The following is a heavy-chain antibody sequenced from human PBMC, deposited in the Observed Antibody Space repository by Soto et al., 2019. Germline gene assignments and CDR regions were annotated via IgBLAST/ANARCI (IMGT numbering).Heavy chain of an antibody. Sequence: SETLSLTXTVSGDTITSFSWNWIRQSAGKGLEWIGRISTTGNTHYNPSLESRVTMSLDTSKNQFSLKLTSVTAADTAVYYCEGESGENWSYEAYWGQGTLVTVSS. J-gene: IGHJ4*02. CDR3: EGESGENWSYEAY. CDR1: GDTITSFS. CDR2: ISTTGNT. D-gene: IGHD1-7*01. V-gene: IGHV4-4*07.